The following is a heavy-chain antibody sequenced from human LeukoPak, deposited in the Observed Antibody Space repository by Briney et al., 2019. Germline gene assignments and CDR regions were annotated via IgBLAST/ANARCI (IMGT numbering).Heavy chain of an antibody. CDR3: ARTRVDTTTFDYFDY. V-gene: IGHV3-13*01. CDR1: GFTFSNYD. CDR2: IDTAGDT. D-gene: IGHD4-11*01. Sequence: GGSLRLSCAASGFTFSNYDMHWVRQATGKGLEWVSSIDTAGDTYYPGSVKGRFTISRENAKKSFYLQMNSLRAEDTAVYYCARTRVDTTTFDYFDYWGQGTLVTVSS. J-gene: IGHJ4*02.